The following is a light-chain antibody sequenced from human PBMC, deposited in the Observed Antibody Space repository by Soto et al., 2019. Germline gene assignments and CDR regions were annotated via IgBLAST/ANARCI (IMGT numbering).Light chain of an antibody. CDR2: NTF. V-gene: IGKV3-20*01. CDR3: QQYGALPPS. CDR1: QSVVNYQ. Sequence: EVGLTQSPGTLSLSPGERATLSCRTSQSVVNYQLAWYRQKPGQAPRLLIYNTFHRATGIPDRFSGTGSETDFTLTISRLEPEDFAVYHCQQYGALPPSFGQGTRVEIK. J-gene: IGKJ1*01.